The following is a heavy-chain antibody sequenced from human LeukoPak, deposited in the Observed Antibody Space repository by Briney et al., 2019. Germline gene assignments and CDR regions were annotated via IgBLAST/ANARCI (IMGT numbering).Heavy chain of an antibody. J-gene: IGHJ4*01. CDR2: IIPILGTA. Sequence: SVKVSCKASGGTFSSYAISWVRQAPGQGLEWMGGIIPILGTANYAQKFQGRVTITADESTSTAYMELSSLRSEDTAVYYCVVADYDILTGLNYWGRGTLVTASS. V-gene: IGHV1-69*01. CDR1: GGTFSSYA. D-gene: IGHD3-9*01. CDR3: VVADYDILTGLNY.